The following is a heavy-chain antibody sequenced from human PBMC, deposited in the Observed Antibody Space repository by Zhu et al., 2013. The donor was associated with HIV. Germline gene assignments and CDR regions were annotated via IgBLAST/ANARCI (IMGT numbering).Heavy chain of an antibody. D-gene: IGHD3-9*01. CDR2: INHSGST. V-gene: IGHV4-34*01. Sequence: QVQLQQWGAGLSKPSETLSLTCAVYGGSFSGYYWSWIRQPPGKGLEWIGEINHSGSTNYNPSLKSRVTISVDTSKNQFSLKLSSVTAADTAVYYCARGDPPLLLRYFDPGWYFDLWGRGTLVTVSS. CDR1: GGSFSGYY. J-gene: IGHJ2*01. CDR3: ARGDPPLLLRYFDPGWYFDL.